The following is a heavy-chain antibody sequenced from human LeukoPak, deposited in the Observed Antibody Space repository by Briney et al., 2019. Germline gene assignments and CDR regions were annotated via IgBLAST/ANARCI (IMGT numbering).Heavy chain of an antibody. CDR2: ITSSGSDI. D-gene: IGHD5-12*01. CDR3: ASDIVATSGDF. V-gene: IGHV3-11*01. J-gene: IGHJ4*02. Sequence: TGGSLRLSCAASGFTFSDYYMSWIRQAPGKGLEWVAYITSSGSDIYYADSVRGRFSISRDNAKNSLFLQMNSLRVEDTATYYCASDIVATSGDFWGQGTLVSVSS. CDR1: GFTFSDYY.